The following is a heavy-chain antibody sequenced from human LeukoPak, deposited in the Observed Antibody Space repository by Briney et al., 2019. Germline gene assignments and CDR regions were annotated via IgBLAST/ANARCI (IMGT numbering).Heavy chain of an antibody. CDR3: ARVTYGSGTYGAFDY. CDR2: ISGSGGST. Sequence: GGTLRLSCAASGFTFSSYGMSWVRQAPGKGLEWVSAISGSGGSTYYADSVKGRFTISRDNSKNTLYLQMNSLRAEDTAVYYCARVTYGSGTYGAFDYWGQGILVTVSS. V-gene: IGHV3-23*01. J-gene: IGHJ4*02. D-gene: IGHD3-10*01. CDR1: GFTFSSYG.